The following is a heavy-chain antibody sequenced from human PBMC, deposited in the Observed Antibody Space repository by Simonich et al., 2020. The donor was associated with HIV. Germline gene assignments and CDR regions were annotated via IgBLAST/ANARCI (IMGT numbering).Heavy chain of an antibody. CDR3: AKDRYYNFWSGYYDY. CDR2: SSSSGGST. V-gene: IGHV3-23*01. Sequence: EVQLLESGGGLVQPGGSLRLSCAASGFTFSSYAMSWVRQAPGMGMEWVSASSSSGGSTYYADSVKGRFTISRDNSKNTLYLQMNSLRAEDTAVYYCAKDRYYNFWSGYYDYWGQGTLVTVSS. J-gene: IGHJ4*02. D-gene: IGHD3-3*01. CDR1: GFTFSSYA.